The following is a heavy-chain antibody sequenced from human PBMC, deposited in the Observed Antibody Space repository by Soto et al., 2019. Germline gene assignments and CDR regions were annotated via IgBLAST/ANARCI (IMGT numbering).Heavy chain of an antibody. Sequence: GGSLRLSCAASGFTFSSYWMHWVRQAPGKGLVWVSRINSDGSSISYADSVKGRFTISRDNAKNTLYLQMSSLRAEDTAVYYCAKDLGGGRFLEWFPVRPYYYGMDVWGQGTTVTLSS. CDR3: AKDLGGGRFLEWFPVRPYYYGMDV. CDR2: INSDGSSI. J-gene: IGHJ6*02. D-gene: IGHD3-3*01. V-gene: IGHV3-74*01. CDR1: GFTFSSYW.